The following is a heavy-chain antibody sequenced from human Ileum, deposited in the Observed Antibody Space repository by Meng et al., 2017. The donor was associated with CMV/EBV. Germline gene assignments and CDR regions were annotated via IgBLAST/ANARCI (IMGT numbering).Heavy chain of an antibody. V-gene: IGHV3-66*01. CDR3: VRSAWLQPFDI. J-gene: IGHJ4*02. D-gene: IGHD6-19*01. CDR2: IYAGGGT. CDR1: GFNVGEKY. Sequence: EVKMVQSGGGLVQPGGSLRLSCEASGFNVGEKYISWVRQSPGKGLEWVATIYAGGGTYHAASVEGRFVVSRDISQNTVYFQMNSLSAEDTSLYYCVRSAWLQPFDIWDQGTLVTVAS.